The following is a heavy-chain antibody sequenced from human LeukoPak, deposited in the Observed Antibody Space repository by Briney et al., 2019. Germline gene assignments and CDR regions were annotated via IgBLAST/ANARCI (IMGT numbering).Heavy chain of an antibody. Sequence: ASVKVSCKASGYTFSNYYLHWLRQAPRQGPEWLGIINPSGSTNYAQKFEGRVTMTSDLPTSTVYMELNSLRSEDTAIYYCARDVAPRPGPVHYFDYWGQGTLVTVSS. V-gene: IGHV1-46*01. CDR2: INPSGST. CDR1: GYTFSNYY. D-gene: IGHD6-6*01. J-gene: IGHJ4*02. CDR3: ARDVAPRPGPVHYFDY.